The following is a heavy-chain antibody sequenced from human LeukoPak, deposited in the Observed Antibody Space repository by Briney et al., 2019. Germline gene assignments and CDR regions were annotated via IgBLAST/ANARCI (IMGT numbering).Heavy chain of an antibody. Sequence: GGSLRLSCAASGFTFSSYSMNWDRQAPGKGLEWVSSISSSSRYIYYADSVKGRFTISRDNAKNSLYLQMNRLRAEDTAVYYCARRNGWIELASFDIWGQGTMVTVSS. J-gene: IGHJ3*02. CDR1: GFTFSSYS. V-gene: IGHV3-21*01. CDR3: ARRNGWIELASFDI. D-gene: IGHD6-19*01. CDR2: ISSSSRYI.